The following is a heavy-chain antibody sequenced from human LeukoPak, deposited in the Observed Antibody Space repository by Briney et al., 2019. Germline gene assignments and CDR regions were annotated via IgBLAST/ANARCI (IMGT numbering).Heavy chain of an antibody. CDR3: ARGDTMLLYYFGY. CDR2: IYYSGST. Sequence: SETLSLTCTVSDGSISSYYWSWIRQPPGKGLEWIGYIYYSGSTNYNPSLKSRVTISVDTSKNQFSLKLSSVTAADTAVYYCARGDTMLLYYFGYWGQGTLVTVSS. D-gene: IGHD3-10*01. J-gene: IGHJ4*02. CDR1: DGSISSYY. V-gene: IGHV4-59*01.